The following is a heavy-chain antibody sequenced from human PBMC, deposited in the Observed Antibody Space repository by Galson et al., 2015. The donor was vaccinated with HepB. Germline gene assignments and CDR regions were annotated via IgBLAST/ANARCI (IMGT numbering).Heavy chain of an antibody. J-gene: IGHJ2*01. D-gene: IGHD3-3*01. CDR3: AKAAYYDFWSGYWWYFDL. CDR2: ISGSGGST. V-gene: IGHV3-23*01. Sequence: SLRLSCAASGFTFSSYAMSWVRQAPGKGLEWVSAISGSGGSTYYADSVKGRFTISRDNSKNTLYLQMNSLRAEDTAVYYCAKAAYYDFWSGYWWYFDLWGRGTLVTVSS. CDR1: GFTFSSYA.